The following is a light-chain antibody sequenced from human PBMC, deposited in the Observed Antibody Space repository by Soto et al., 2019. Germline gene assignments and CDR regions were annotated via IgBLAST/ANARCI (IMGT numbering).Light chain of an antibody. CDR1: QSISSW. J-gene: IGKJ4*01. CDR2: DAS. CDR3: QQYNSYSLP. V-gene: IGKV1-5*01. Sequence: DIQMTQSPSTLSASVGDRVTITCRASQSISSWLAWYQQKPGKAPKLLIYDASSLESGVPSRFSGSGSVTEFTLTISSLQPDDFATYYCQQYNSYSLPFGGGTKVEIK.